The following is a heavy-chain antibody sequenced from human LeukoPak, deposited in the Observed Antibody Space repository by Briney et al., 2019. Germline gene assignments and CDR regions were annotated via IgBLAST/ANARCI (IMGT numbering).Heavy chain of an antibody. CDR2: IYYSGST. CDR1: GGSISSGGYY. D-gene: IGHD2-15*01. Sequence: SQTLSLTCTVSGGSISSGGYYWSWIRQHPGKGLEWIGYIYYSGSTYYNPSLKSRVTISVDTFKNQFSLKLSSVTAADTAVYYCARDRAYCSGGSCYSGGMDVWGKGTTVTVSS. V-gene: IGHV4-31*03. J-gene: IGHJ6*04. CDR3: ARDRAYCSGGSCYSGGMDV.